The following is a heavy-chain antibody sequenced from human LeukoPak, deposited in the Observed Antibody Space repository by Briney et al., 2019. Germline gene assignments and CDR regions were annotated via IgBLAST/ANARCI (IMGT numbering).Heavy chain of an antibody. CDR1: GFTVSSNY. CDR2: IYSGGST. CDR3: AREPSSGWYLGYFDC. V-gene: IGHV3-53*01. D-gene: IGHD6-19*01. J-gene: IGHJ4*02. Sequence: PGGSLRLSCAASGFTVSSNYMSWVRQAPGKGLEWVSVIYSGGSTYYADSVKGRFTISRDNSKNTLYLQMNSLRAEDTAVYYCAREPSSGWYLGYFDCWGQGTLVTVSS.